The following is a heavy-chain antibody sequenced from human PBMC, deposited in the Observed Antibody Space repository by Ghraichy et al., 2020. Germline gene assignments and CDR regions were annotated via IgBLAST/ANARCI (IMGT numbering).Heavy chain of an antibody. J-gene: IGHJ4*02. CDR2: ISWDGGST. D-gene: IGHD3-22*01. V-gene: IGHV3-43D*03. CDR1: GFTFDDYA. CDR3: AKGGSYYYDSSGYYYIGY. Sequence: GESLNISCAASGFTFDDYAMHWVRQAPGKGLEWVSLISWDGGSTYYADSVKGRFTISRDNSKNSLYLQMNSLRAEDTALYYCAKGGSYYYDSSGYYYIGYWGQGTLVTVSS.